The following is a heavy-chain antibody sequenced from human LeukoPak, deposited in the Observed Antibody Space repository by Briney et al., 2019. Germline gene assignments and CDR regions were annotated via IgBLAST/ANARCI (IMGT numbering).Heavy chain of an antibody. V-gene: IGHV1-69*05. J-gene: IGHJ4*02. D-gene: IGHD3-16*02. CDR3: ATLKSYYFDY. Sequence: SVKVSCXASGGTFSSYAISWVRQAPGQGLEWMGGIIPIFGTANYAQKFQGRVTITTDESTSTAYMELSSLRSEDTAVYYCATLKSYYFDYWGQGTLVTVSS. CDR2: IIPIFGTA. CDR1: GGTFSSYA.